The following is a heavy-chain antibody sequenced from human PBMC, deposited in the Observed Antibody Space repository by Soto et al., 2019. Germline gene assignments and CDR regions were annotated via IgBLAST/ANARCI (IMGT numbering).Heavy chain of an antibody. CDR1: GGSISSSSYY. J-gene: IGHJ4*02. V-gene: IGHV4-39*07. CDR3: ARSMAYALDY. CDR2: IYRGGNT. D-gene: IGHD2-8*01. Sequence: SETLSLTCTVSGGSISSSSYYWGWIRQPPGKGLEWIGEIYRGGNTNYNPSLKSRVTISVDKSKNQFSPKLSSVTAADTAVYYCARSMAYALDYWGQGTLVTVSS.